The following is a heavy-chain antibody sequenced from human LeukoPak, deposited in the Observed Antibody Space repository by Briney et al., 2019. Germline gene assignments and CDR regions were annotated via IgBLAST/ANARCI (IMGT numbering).Heavy chain of an antibody. CDR3: ARDRVTTVSTSHYNYYGIDV. CDR2: INPSGGST. Sequence: GASVKVSCKASGYTFTSQFMHWVRQAPGQGLEWMGIINPSGGSTSYAQKFQGRVTMTRDTSTSTVYMELSSLRSEGTAVYYCARDRVTTVSTSHYNYYGIDVWGQGTTVTVSS. D-gene: IGHD4-11*01. V-gene: IGHV1-46*01. CDR1: GYTFTSQF. J-gene: IGHJ6*02.